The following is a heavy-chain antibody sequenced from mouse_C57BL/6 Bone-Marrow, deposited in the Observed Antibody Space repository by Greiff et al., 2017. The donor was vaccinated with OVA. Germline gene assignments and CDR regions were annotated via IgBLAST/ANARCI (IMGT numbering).Heavy chain of an antibody. J-gene: IGHJ1*03. CDR2: ISNLAYSI. CDR3: ARRGGYSFYWYFDV. V-gene: IGHV5-15*01. CDR1: GFTFSDYG. Sequence: EVKVVESGGGLVQPGGSLKLSCAASGFTFSDYGMAWVRQAPRKGPEWVAFISNLAYSIYYADTVTGRFTISRENAKNTLYLEMSSLRSEDTAMYYCARRGGYSFYWYFDVWGTGTTVTVSS. D-gene: IGHD2-3*01.